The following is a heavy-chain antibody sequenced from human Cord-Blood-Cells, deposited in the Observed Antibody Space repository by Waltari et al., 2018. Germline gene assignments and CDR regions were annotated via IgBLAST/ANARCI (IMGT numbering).Heavy chain of an antibody. D-gene: IGHD7-27*01. CDR2: ISHSGST. Sequence: QVQLQKWGAGLLKPSETLSLTCAVYGGSFRGYYWSWIRPPPGKGLEWSGDISHSGSTTYNPSLKTRVTISVDTSKNQCSLKLSSGTAADTAVYYCARRNWDFDYWGQGTLVTVSS. V-gene: IGHV4-34*01. CDR3: ARRNWDFDY. CDR1: GGSFRGYY. J-gene: IGHJ4*02.